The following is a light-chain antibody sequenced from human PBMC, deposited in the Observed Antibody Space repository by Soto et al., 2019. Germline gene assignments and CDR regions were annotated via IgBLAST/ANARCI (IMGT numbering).Light chain of an antibody. V-gene: IGKV1-39*01. CDR1: QYISNY. CDR2: TAS. CDR3: QQSYSTPPT. Sequence: DIKMTQSPSSMSASVGDRVTITCRASQYISNYLNWYQQKSWTAPKLLIHTASTLQSGVTSRFSGRGSGPDFTLTISSVQPDDFAIYFCQQSYSTPPTFGQGTTLEIK. J-gene: IGKJ2*01.